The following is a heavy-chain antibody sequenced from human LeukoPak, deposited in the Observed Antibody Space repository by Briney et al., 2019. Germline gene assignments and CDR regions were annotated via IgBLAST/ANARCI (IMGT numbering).Heavy chain of an antibody. V-gene: IGHV4-61*01. J-gene: IGHJ4*02. Sequence: SETLSLTCTVSGGSVSSGSYYWSWIRQPPGKGLEWIGEIYHSGSTNYNPSLKSRVTISVDKSKNQFSLKLSSVTAADTAVYYCARGFDGGPLDYWGQGTLVTVSS. CDR1: GGSVSSGSYY. CDR3: ARGFDGGPLDY. CDR2: IYHSGST. D-gene: IGHD4-23*01.